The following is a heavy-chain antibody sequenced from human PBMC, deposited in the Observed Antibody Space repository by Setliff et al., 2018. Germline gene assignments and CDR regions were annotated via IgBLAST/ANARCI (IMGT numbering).Heavy chain of an antibody. Sequence: GGSLRLSCAASGFTFSHYGMTWVRQAPGKGLEWISYISTSGSTIYYADSVKGRFTISRDNAKNTLYLQMNSLRADDTAVYYCARAKGNDYSMDVWGKGTTVTVSS. J-gene: IGHJ6*03. V-gene: IGHV3-48*04. CDR3: ARAKGNDYSMDV. CDR2: ISTSGSTI. CDR1: GFTFSHYG.